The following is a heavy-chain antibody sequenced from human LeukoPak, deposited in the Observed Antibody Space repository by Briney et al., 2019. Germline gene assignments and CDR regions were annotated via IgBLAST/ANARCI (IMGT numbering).Heavy chain of an antibody. CDR1: GFTFSSYA. CDR2: ISYDGSNK. CDR3: ARAVPLWFGELLLDY. V-gene: IGHV3-30*04. D-gene: IGHD3-10*01. Sequence: RRSLRLSCAASGFTFSSYAMHWVRQAPGKGLEWVAVISYDGSNKYYADSVKGRFTISRDNSKNTLYLQMNSLRAEDTAVYYCARAVPLWFGELLLDYWGQGTLVTVSS. J-gene: IGHJ4*02.